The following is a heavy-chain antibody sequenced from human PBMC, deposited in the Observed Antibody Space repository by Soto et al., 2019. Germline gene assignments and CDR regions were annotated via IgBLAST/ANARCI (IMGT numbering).Heavy chain of an antibody. J-gene: IGHJ4*02. D-gene: IGHD6-6*01. V-gene: IGHV3-49*03. CDR1: GFTFGDYA. CDR3: AKRSSSSTFDY. CDR2: IRSKAYGGTT. Sequence: PGGSLRLSCTASGFTFGDYAMSWFRQAPGKGLEWVGFIRSKAYGGTTEYAASVKGRFTISRDDSKSIAYLQMNSLKTEDTAVYYCAKRSSSSTFDYWGQGTLVTVSS.